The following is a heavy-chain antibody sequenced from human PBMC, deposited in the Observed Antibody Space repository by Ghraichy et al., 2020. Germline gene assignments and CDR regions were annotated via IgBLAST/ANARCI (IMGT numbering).Heavy chain of an antibody. CDR3: ARGVRYSSGWYSYYYYGMDV. CDR1: GYTFTSYD. Sequence: ASVKVSCKASGYTFTSYDINWVRQATGQGLEWMGWMNPNSGNTGYAQKFQGRVTITRNTSISTAYMELSSLKSEDTAVYYCARGVRYSSGWYSYYYYGMDVWGQGTTVTVSS. D-gene: IGHD6-19*01. J-gene: IGHJ6*02. CDR2: MNPNSGNT. V-gene: IGHV1-8*03.